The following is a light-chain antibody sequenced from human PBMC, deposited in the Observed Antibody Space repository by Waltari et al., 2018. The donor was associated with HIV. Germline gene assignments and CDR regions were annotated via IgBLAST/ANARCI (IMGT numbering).Light chain of an antibody. CDR3: CSYAGSSTSMV. J-gene: IGLJ2*01. CDR2: EVN. V-gene: IGLV2-23*02. CDR1: SSDVGSYNL. Sequence: QSALTQSASVSGSPGQSITISCTGTSSDVGSYNLVSWYQHHPGKAPKLIIYEVNKRPSGVSNRFSGSKSGNTASLTISGLQAEDEADYYCCSYAGSSTSMVFGGGTKLTVL.